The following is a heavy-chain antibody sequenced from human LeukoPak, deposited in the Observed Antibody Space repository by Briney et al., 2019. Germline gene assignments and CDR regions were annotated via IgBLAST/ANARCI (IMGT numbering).Heavy chain of an antibody. J-gene: IGHJ4*02. Sequence: PGGSLRLSCAASGFTFSSYWMHWVRQAPGKGLVWVSRIESDGSSTSYADSVKVRFTISRDNAKITLYLQMNSLRAVDTAVYYCASRSSSWYGFDYWGQGTLVTVSS. D-gene: IGHD6-13*01. CDR1: GFTFSSYW. CDR3: ASRSSSWYGFDY. CDR2: IESDGSST. V-gene: IGHV3-74*01.